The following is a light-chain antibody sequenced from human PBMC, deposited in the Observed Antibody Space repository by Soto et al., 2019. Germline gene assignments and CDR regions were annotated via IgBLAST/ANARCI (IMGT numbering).Light chain of an antibody. CDR3: QQYNSYPYT. V-gene: IGKV1-5*03. CDR1: QSFNTW. J-gene: IGKJ2*01. CDR2: KTS. Sequence: DVQMTQSPSSLSPSVGDRVTITCRASQSFNTWLAWYQQKPGKAPKLLIYKTSILESGVPSRSSGSGSGTEFTLTISSLQPEDSATYYCQQYNSYPYTFGQGTKLEIK.